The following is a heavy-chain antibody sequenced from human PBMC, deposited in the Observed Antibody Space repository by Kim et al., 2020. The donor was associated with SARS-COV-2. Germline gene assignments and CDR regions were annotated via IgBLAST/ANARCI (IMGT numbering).Heavy chain of an antibody. CDR1: GDSVSSNSAA. D-gene: IGHD3-10*01. Sequence: SQTLSLTCAISGDSVSSNSAAWNWIRQSPSRGLEWLGRTYYRSKWYNDYAVSVKSRIAINPDTSKNQFSLQLNSVTPEDTAVYYCARAGITTMLQGVTMYYFDHWGQGTLVTVSS. V-gene: IGHV6-1*01. CDR2: TYYRSKWYN. J-gene: IGHJ4*02. CDR3: ARAGITTMLQGVTMYYFDH.